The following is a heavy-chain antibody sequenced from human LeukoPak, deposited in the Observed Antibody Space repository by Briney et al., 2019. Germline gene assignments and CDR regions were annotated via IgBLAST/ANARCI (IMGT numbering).Heavy chain of an antibody. CDR3: ARRGDGGRSFDY. CDR1: GFNVSNNY. J-gene: IGHJ4*02. D-gene: IGHD4-23*01. CDR2: IYSSGST. Sequence: GGSLRLSCAASGFNVSNNYMTWVRQAPGKGLEWVSLIYSSGSTYYADSVKGRFTISRDNSKNTLYLQVNSLRAEDTAVYNCARRGDGGRSFDYWGQGTLVTVSS. V-gene: IGHV3-53*01.